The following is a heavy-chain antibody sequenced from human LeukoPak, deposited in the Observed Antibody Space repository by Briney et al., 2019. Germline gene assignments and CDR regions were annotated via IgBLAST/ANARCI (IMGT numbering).Heavy chain of an antibody. D-gene: IGHD3-10*01. V-gene: IGHV3-48*03. Sequence: GGSLRLSCAASGFTFSSYEMNWVRQSPGKGLEWVSYISSSGSTIYYADSVKGRFTISRDNAKNSLWLQMDSLRAEDTAVYYCARGSLLWFGELPFDPWDQGTLVTVSS. CDR3: ARGSLLWFGELPFDP. J-gene: IGHJ5*02. CDR2: ISSSGSTI. CDR1: GFTFSSYE.